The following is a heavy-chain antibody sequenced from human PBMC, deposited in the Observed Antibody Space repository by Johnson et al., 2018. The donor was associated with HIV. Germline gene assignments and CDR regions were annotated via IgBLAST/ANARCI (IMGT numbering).Heavy chain of an antibody. CDR1: GFTFSSYA. Sequence: VQLVESGGGLIQPGGSLRLSCAASGFTFSSYAMSWVRQAPGKGLEWVSAISGSGGSTYYADSVKGRFTISRDNSKNTLYLQMNSLRAEDTAVYYCAKGKPSGIAVHDAFDIWGQGTMVTVSS. V-gene: IGHV3-23*04. CDR2: ISGSGGST. CDR3: AKGKPSGIAVHDAFDI. J-gene: IGHJ3*02. D-gene: IGHD6-19*01.